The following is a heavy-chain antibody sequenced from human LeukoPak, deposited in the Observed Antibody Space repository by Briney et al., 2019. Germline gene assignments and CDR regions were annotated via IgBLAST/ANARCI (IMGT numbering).Heavy chain of an antibody. CDR2: MSPSGTT. CDR3: ARGSYYYGSGSWEYYFDY. V-gene: IGHV4-4*07. CDR1: GGSIGDYF. D-gene: IGHD3-10*01. Sequence: SETLSLTCTISGGSIGDYFWTWSRQPAGKGLEYIGRMSPSGTTNYNPSLKSRVTISVDTSKNQFSLKLSSVTAADTAVYYCARGSYYYGSGSWEYYFDYWGQGTLVTVSS. J-gene: IGHJ4*02.